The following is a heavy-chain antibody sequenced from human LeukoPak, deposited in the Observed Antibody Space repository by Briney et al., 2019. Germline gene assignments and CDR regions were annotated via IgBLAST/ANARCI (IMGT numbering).Heavy chain of an antibody. J-gene: IGHJ4*02. D-gene: IGHD3-16*01. CDR1: GFTFSSNA. Sequence: GGSLRLSCAASGFTFSSNAMSWVRQAPGKGLEWVSGISGSGGTTYYADSVKGRFTISRDNSKTTLYLQTNSLRDEDTAIYYCARITPYWGQGTLVTVSS. CDR3: ARITPY. V-gene: IGHV3-23*01. CDR2: ISGSGGTT.